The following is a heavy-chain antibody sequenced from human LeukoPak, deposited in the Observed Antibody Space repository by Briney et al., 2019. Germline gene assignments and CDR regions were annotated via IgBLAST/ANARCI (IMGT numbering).Heavy chain of an antibody. CDR1: GFTFSNSA. J-gene: IGHJ4*02. D-gene: IGHD6-13*01. CDR2: ISSNGGNS. Sequence: GGSLRLSCAASGFTFSNSAMSWVRQAPGKGLEWVSSISSNGGNSYYADSVKGRFTISRDNSKNTLYLQMNSLRAEDTAVYYCAKDRRKGIAVASGPKDYWGQGTLVTVSS. V-gene: IGHV3-23*01. CDR3: AKDRRKGIAVASGPKDY.